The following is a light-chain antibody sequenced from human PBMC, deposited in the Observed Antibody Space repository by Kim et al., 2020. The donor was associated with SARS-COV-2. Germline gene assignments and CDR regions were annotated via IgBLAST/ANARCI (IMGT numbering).Light chain of an antibody. Sequence: PSSLSASVGDRVTITCRASQSINIYLNWYQQRPGKTPKLLIYRTSNIQGRFSGSGSETDFTLTISSLQPEDFATYYCQQSSLFPTFGQGTRLEIK. V-gene: IGKV1-39*01. J-gene: IGKJ5*01. CDR2: RTS. CDR1: QSINIY. CDR3: QQSSLFPT.